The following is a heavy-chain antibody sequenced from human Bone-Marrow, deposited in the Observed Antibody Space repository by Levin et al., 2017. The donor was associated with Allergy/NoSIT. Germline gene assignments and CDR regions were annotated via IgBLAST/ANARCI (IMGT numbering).Heavy chain of an antibody. CDR1: GFTFSSYG. J-gene: IGHJ4*02. CDR2: IWYDGSNK. V-gene: IGHV3-33*01. D-gene: IGHD3-3*01. CDR3: ARASGGYYTGDY. Sequence: AGGSLRLSCAASGFTFSSYGMHWVRQAPGKGLEWVAVIWYDGSNKYYADSVKGRFTISRDNSKNTLYLQMNSLRAEDTAVYYCARASGGYYTGDYWGQGTLVTVSS.